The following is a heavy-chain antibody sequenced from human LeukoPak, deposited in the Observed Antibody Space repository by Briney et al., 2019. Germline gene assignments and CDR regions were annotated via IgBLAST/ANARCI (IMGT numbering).Heavy chain of an antibody. CDR3: ARGGYRLEY. V-gene: IGHV3-7*03. Sequence: GGSLRLSCAASGFTFSNYWMSWVRQAPGKGLEWVANIEQDGSEMYYVDSVKGRFTTSRDNAKKSLYLQMNSLRGEDTAVYYCARGGYRLEYWGQGTPVTVSS. CDR2: IEQDGSEM. J-gene: IGHJ4*02. CDR1: GFTFSNYW. D-gene: IGHD5-12*01.